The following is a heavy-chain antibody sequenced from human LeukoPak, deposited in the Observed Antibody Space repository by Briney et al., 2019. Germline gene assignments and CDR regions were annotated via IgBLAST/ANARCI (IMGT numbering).Heavy chain of an antibody. CDR2: IKQDGSEK. CDR1: GFTFSSYW. J-gene: IGHJ4*02. Sequence: GGSLRLSCAASGFTFSSYWMSWVRQAPGKGLEWVANIKQDGSEKYYVDSVKGRFTISRDNAKNSLYLQMNSLRAEDTAVYYCARVLIRGYSYGYCDWGQGTLVTVSS. CDR3: ARVLIRGYSYGYCD. D-gene: IGHD5-18*01. V-gene: IGHV3-7*04.